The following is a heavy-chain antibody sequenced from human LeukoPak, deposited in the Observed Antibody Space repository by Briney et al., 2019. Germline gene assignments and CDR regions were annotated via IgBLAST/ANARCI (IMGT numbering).Heavy chain of an antibody. J-gene: IGHJ3*02. Sequence: SETLSLTCTVSSGSISSYYWSWIRQPPGKGLEWIGYMYYSGSTNYNPSLKSRVTISVDTSKNQFSLKVSSVTAADTAVYYCARVDTSGWSEDALDIWGQGTMVTVSS. CDR2: MYYSGST. V-gene: IGHV4-59*01. D-gene: IGHD6-19*01. CDR1: SGSISSYY. CDR3: ARVDTSGWSEDALDI.